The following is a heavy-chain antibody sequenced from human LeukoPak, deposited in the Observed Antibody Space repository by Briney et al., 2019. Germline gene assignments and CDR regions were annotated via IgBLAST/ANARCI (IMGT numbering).Heavy chain of an antibody. D-gene: IGHD1-26*01. J-gene: IGHJ4*02. CDR2: INHSGST. CDR1: GGSSSCYY. Sequence: PSETLSLTCAVYGGSSSCYYWSWIRQPPGKGLEWIGEINHSGSTNYNPSLKSRVTISVDTSKNQFSLKLSAVTAADTAVYYCLRGVAISTADYWGQGTLVTVSS. CDR3: LRGVAISTADY. V-gene: IGHV4-34*01.